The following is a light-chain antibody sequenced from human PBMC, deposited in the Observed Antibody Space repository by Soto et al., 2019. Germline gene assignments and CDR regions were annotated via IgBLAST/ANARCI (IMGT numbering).Light chain of an antibody. CDR3: GTWDNSLSAGV. CDR1: SSNIENNY. Sequence: QAVLTQPPSVSAAPGQKVTISCSGSSSNIENNYVSWYQQLPGTAPKLLIYDNNKRPSGIPDRFSGSKSGTSATLGITGLQTGDEAEYYCGTWDNSLSAGVFGGGTKVTVL. V-gene: IGLV1-51*01. CDR2: DNN. J-gene: IGLJ2*01.